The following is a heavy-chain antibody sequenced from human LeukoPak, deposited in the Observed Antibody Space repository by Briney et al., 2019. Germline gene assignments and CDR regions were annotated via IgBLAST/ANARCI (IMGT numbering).Heavy chain of an antibody. CDR2: IKSKTDGGTT. J-gene: IGHJ4*02. D-gene: IGHD3-10*01. CDR3: TTDYGSGSYRYFND. CDR1: GFTFSNAW. Sequence: GGSLRLSCAASGFTFSNAWMSWVRQAPGKGLEWVGRIKSKTDGGTTDYAAPVKGRFTISRDDSKNTLYLQMNSLKTEDTAVYYCTTDYGSGSYRYFNDWGQGTLVTVSS. V-gene: IGHV3-15*01.